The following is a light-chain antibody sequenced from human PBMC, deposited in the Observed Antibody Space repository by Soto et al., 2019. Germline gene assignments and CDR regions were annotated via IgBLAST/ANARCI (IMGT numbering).Light chain of an antibody. CDR2: DVT. V-gene: IGLV2-14*03. CDR3: SSYTTRNTEV. CDR1: SSEVGAFNY. Sequence: QSALTQPASVSGSPGQSISISCIGTSSEVGAFNYVSWYQHHPGKAPQLIIYDVTSRPSGVSNRFSASKSGNTASLTISGLQAEDAADYYCSSYTTRNTEVFGTGTKVTVL. J-gene: IGLJ1*01.